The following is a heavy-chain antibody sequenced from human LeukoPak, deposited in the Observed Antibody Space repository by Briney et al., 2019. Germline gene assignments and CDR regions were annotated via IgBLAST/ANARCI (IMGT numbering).Heavy chain of an antibody. CDR3: ARGGKATVVTM. CDR1: GGSIDSYY. V-gene: IGHV4-4*07. CDR2: IYSSGST. Sequence: SETLSLTCSVSGGSIDSYYCSWIRQPAGKGLEWIGRIYSSGSTNYNPSLKSRVSMSVDTSKNQFSLQLTSVTAAGTAVYYCARGGKATVVTMWGQGILVTVSS. J-gene: IGHJ4*02. D-gene: IGHD4-23*01.